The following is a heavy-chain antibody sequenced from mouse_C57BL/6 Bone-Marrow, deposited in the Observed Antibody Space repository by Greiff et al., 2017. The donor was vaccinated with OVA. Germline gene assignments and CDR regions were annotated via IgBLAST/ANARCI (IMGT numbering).Heavy chain of an antibody. J-gene: IGHJ2*01. CDR1: GYSITSGYY. CDR2: ISYDGSN. D-gene: IGHD4-1*01. V-gene: IGHV3-6*01. CDR3: AREEGLGREDYFDY. Sequence: EVKLMESGPGLVKPSQSLSLTCSVTGYSITSGYYWNWIRQFPGNKLEWMGYISYDGSNNYNPSLKNRISITRDTSKNQFFLKLNSVTTEDTATYYCAREEGLGREDYFDYWGQGTTLTVSS.